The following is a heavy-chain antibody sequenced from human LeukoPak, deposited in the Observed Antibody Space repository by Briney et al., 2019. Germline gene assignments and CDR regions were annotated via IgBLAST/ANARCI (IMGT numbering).Heavy chain of an antibody. CDR1: GFTFSSYA. CDR2: ISYDGSNK. CDR3: ASGKYWDGDNWFDP. J-gene: IGHJ5*02. Sequence: GRSLRLSCAASGFTFSSYAMHWVRQAPGKGLEWVAVISYDGSNKYYADSVKGRFTISRDNSKNTLYLQMNGLRAEDTAVYFCASGKYWDGDNWFDPWGQGTLVTVSS. V-gene: IGHV3-30*04. D-gene: IGHD1-26*01.